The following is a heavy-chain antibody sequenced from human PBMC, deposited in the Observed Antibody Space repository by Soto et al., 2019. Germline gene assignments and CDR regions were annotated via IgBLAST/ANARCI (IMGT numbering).Heavy chain of an antibody. Sequence: EVHLVESGGGLLQPGGSLRLSCAASGFTFSMYWMHWVRQVPGKGPEWVSRINDDGSHTNYADSVKGRFTISRDNATNTLYLQMNDLRADDTAVYYCTRGPRSTSTGTGAFWGQGTLVTVSS. D-gene: IGHD1-1*01. J-gene: IGHJ4*02. CDR2: INDDGSHT. CDR1: GFTFSMYW. CDR3: TRGPRSTSTGTGAF. V-gene: IGHV3-74*01.